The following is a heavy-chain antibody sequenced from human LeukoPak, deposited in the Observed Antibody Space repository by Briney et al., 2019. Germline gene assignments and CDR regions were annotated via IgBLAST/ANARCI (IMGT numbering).Heavy chain of an antibody. CDR2: FYYSGSS. CDR1: GGSISSYY. J-gene: IGHJ4*02. Sequence: SETPSLTCTVSGGSISSYYWSWIRQPPGKGLEWIGYFYYSGSSNYNPSLKSRVTISVDTSKNQFSLKLSSVTAADTAVYYCARVTGSYSLFDYWGQGTLVTVSS. D-gene: IGHD1-26*01. V-gene: IGHV4-59*01. CDR3: ARVTGSYSLFDY.